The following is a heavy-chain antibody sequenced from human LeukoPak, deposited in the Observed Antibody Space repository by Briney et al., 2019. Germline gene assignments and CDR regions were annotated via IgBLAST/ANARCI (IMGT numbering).Heavy chain of an antibody. D-gene: IGHD5-24*01. Sequence: GAPVKVSCKASGYTFTSYDINWVRQATGQGLEWMGWMNPNSGNTGYAQKFQGRVTMTRNTSISTAYMELSSLRSEDTAVYYCARVRDGYTYFDYWGQGTLVTVSS. V-gene: IGHV1-8*01. CDR2: MNPNSGNT. CDR1: GYTFTSYD. CDR3: ARVRDGYTYFDY. J-gene: IGHJ4*02.